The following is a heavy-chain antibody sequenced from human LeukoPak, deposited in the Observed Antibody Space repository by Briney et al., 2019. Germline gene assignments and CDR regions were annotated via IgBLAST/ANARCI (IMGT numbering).Heavy chain of an antibody. CDR3: ARLRMATTAIDY. J-gene: IGHJ4*02. V-gene: IGHV4-39*01. CDR1: GGSISSSGYY. D-gene: IGHD5-24*01. CDR2: IYYSGST. Sequence: SETLSLTCTVSGGSISSSGYYWGWIRQPPGKGLEWIGSIYYSGSTYYNPSLKSRVTISVDTSKNQFSLKLSSVTAADTAVYYCARLRMATTAIDYWGQGTLVTVSS.